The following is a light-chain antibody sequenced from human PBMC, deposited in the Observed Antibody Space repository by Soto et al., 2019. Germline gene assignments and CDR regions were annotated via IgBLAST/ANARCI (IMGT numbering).Light chain of an antibody. CDR3: QQYNKWPQ. V-gene: IGKV3-15*01. CDR1: QTVSNN. CDR2: GAS. Sequence: EIVMTQSPGTLSVSPGERATLFCRASQTVSNNLAWYQQKPGQAPRLIIYGASTRATGIPARFSGSGSGTDFTLTISSLQSEDFAIYYCQQYNKWPQFGGGTKVDIK. J-gene: IGKJ4*02.